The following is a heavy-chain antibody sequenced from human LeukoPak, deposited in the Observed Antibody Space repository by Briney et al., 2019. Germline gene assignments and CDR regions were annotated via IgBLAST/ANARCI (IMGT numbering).Heavy chain of an antibody. CDR2: ISTSGSSV. J-gene: IGHJ4*02. D-gene: IGHD5-18*01. Sequence: GGSLELSCPAPGFTFGGFELNWFRQAPGGGWEGISYISTSGSSVKYADSVKGRFTISRDNAKNSLYLQMNSLRAEDTALYYCAKGLRGYSNGFDYWGQGTLVTVSS. CDR1: GFTFGGFE. V-gene: IGHV3-48*03. CDR3: AKGLRGYSNGFDY.